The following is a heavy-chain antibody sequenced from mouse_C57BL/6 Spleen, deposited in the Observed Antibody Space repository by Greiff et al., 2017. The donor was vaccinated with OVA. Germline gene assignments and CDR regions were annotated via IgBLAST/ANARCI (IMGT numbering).Heavy chain of an antibody. CDR2: ISSGSSTI. J-gene: IGHJ1*03. CDR1: GFTFSDYG. Sequence: EVQLVESGGGLVKPGGSLKLSCAASGFTFSDYGLHWVRQAPETGLEWVAYISSGSSTIYYADTVKGRFTISRDNAKNTLFLQMTSLRSEDTAMYYCARILRYWYFDVWGTGTTVTVSS. V-gene: IGHV5-17*01. D-gene: IGHD1-1*01. CDR3: ARILRYWYFDV.